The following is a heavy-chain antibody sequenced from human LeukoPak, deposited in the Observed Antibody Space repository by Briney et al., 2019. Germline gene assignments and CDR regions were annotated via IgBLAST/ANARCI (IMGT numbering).Heavy chain of an antibody. D-gene: IGHD4-23*01. V-gene: IGHV1-8*01. Sequence: ASVKVSCKASGYTFISYDINWVRQATGQGLEWMGWMTPNSGDTGYAQKFQGRVTMTRNTSISTAYMELSSLRSEDTAVYYCARVPVVTPRASRIKRYFDLWGRGTLVTVSS. J-gene: IGHJ2*01. CDR1: GYTFISYD. CDR2: MTPNSGDT. CDR3: ARVPVVTPRASRIKRYFDL.